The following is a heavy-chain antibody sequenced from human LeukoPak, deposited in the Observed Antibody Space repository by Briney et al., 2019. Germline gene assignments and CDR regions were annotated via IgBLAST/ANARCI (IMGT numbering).Heavy chain of an antibody. CDR1: GYSFSMYW. J-gene: IGHJ4*02. V-gene: IGHV5-51*01. D-gene: IGHD4-17*01. Sequence: GESLKISCKGSGYSFSMYWIGWVRQMPGKGLEWMGIIYPGDSDTRYSPSFQGQVTFSADKSISTAYLQWSSLKASDTAMYYCARRAPLSGESLDNWGQGTLVTVSS. CDR3: ARRAPLSGESLDN. CDR2: IYPGDSDT.